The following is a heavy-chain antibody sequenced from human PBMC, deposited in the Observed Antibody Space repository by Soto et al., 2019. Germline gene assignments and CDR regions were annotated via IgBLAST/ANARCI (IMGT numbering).Heavy chain of an antibody. Sequence: SETLSLTCTVSGGSISSGGYYWSWIRQHPGKGLEWIGYIYYSGSTYYNPSLKSRVTISVDTSKNQFSLKLSSVTAADTAVYYCARRMITFGGVGPHFDYWGQGTLVTVSS. V-gene: IGHV4-31*03. CDR1: GGSISSGGYY. CDR2: IYYSGST. J-gene: IGHJ4*02. D-gene: IGHD3-16*01. CDR3: ARRMITFGGVGPHFDY.